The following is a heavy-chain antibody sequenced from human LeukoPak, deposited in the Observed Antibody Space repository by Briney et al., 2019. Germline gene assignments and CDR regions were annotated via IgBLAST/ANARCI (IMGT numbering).Heavy chain of an antibody. D-gene: IGHD3-22*01. CDR2: ISYDGSNK. CDR1: GFTFSSYA. CDR3: ARDMYYYDSSGIDY. J-gene: IGHJ4*02. V-gene: IGHV3-30*04. Sequence: GGSPRLSCAASGFTFSSYAMHWVRQAPGKGLEWVAVISYDGSNKYYADSVKGRFTISRDNSKNTLYLQMNSLRAEDTAVYYCARDMYYYDSSGIDYWGQGTLVTVSS.